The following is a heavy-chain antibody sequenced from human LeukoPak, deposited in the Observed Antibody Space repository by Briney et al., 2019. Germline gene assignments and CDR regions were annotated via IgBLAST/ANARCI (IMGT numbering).Heavy chain of an antibody. CDR3: ARVTMVRSRNGKANYMDV. CDR1: GGSISSSSYY. V-gene: IGHV4-39*07. CDR2: IYYSGST. J-gene: IGHJ6*03. Sequence: SETLSLTCTVSGGSISSSSYYWGWIRQPPGKGLEWIGSIYYSGSTYYNPSLKSRVTISVDTSKNQFSLKLSSVTAADTAVYYCARVTMVRSRNGKANYMDVWGKGTTVTVSS. D-gene: IGHD3-10*01.